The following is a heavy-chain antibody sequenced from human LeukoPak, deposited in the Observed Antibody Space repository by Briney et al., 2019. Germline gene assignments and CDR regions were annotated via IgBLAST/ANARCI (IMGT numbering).Heavy chain of an antibody. J-gene: IGHJ3*02. D-gene: IGHD3-22*01. CDR2: IIPIFGIA. Sequence: ASVKVSCKASGGTFSSYAISWVRQAPGQGLEWMGGIIPIFGIANYAQKFQGRVTITTDESTSTAYMELSSLRSEDTAVYYCALGLYYYDTSKNAFDIWGQGTMVTVSS. CDR1: GGTFSSYA. V-gene: IGHV1-69*05. CDR3: ALGLYYYDTSKNAFDI.